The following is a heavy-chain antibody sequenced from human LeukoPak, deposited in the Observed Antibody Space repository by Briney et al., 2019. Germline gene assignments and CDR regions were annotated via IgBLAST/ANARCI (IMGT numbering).Heavy chain of an antibody. CDR1: GGSISSYY. Sequence: PSETLSLTCTVSGGSISSYYWSWIRQPAGKGLEWIGRIYSSGSANYNPSLKSQVSMSVDTSKNQFSLKLSSVTAADTAVYYCARNYYDTNGYYSGFDYWGQGTLVTVSS. CDR3: ARNYYDTNGYYSGFDY. D-gene: IGHD3-22*01. V-gene: IGHV4-4*07. J-gene: IGHJ4*02. CDR2: IYSSGSA.